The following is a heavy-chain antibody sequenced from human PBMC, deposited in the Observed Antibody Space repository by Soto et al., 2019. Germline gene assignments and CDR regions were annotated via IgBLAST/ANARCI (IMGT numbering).Heavy chain of an antibody. J-gene: IGHJ3*02. V-gene: IGHV3-66*01. D-gene: IGHD2-15*01. Sequence: EVQLVESGGGLVQPGGSLRLSCAASGFTVSSNYMSWVRQAPGKGLEWVSVIYSGGSTYYADSVKGRFTISRDNSKNTRYLQMNSLGAEDTAVYYCAREGCSGGSCFQYDAFDIWGQGTMVTVSS. CDR2: IYSGGST. CDR1: GFTVSSNY. CDR3: AREGCSGGSCFQYDAFDI.